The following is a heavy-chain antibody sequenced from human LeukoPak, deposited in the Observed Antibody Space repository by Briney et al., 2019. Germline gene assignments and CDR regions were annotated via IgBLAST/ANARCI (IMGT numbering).Heavy chain of an antibody. J-gene: IGHJ1*01. Sequence: ASVKVSCKTSGYTFTNYGMHWVRQAPRQSLEWMGWINTGNGNTKSSQKFQDRVTLSRDTSASTAYMELNSLCSEDTAVYYCARVPLHDASGHYYSHWGQGTLVTVSS. D-gene: IGHD3-22*01. V-gene: IGHV1-3*04. CDR1: GYTFTNYG. CDR2: INTGNGNT. CDR3: ARVPLHDASGHYYSH.